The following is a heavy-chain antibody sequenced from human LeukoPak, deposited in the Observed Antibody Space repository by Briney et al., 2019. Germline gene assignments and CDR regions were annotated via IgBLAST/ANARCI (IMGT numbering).Heavy chain of an antibody. CDR1: GGSFSGYY. CDR2: INHSGST. Sequence: PSETLSLTCAVYGGSFSGYYWSWIRQPPGKGLEWIGEINHSGSTNYNPSLKSRVTISVDTSKNQFSLKLSSVTAADTAVYYCARTILGGPRKCYYYMDVWGKGTTVTVSS. J-gene: IGHJ6*03. CDR3: ARTILGGPRKCYYYMDV. V-gene: IGHV4-34*01. D-gene: IGHD3-16*01.